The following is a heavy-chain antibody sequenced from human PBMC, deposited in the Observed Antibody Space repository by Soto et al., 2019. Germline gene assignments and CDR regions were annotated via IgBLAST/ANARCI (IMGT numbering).Heavy chain of an antibody. CDR2: IYYSGST. Sequence: QVQLQESGPGLVKPSETLSLTCTVSGGSISSYYWSWIRQPPGKGLEWIGYIYYSGSTNYNPSLKSRVTIAVDACKNQFSLKLSSVTAADKAVYYCARISSNCSGGSCYSYWYFDLWGRGTLVTVSS. D-gene: IGHD2-15*01. J-gene: IGHJ2*01. CDR1: GGSISSYY. CDR3: ARISSNCSGGSCYSYWYFDL. V-gene: IGHV4-59*01.